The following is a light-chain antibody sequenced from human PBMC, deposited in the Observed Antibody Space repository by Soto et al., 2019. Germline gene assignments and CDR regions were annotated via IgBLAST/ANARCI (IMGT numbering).Light chain of an antibody. CDR3: QQYLSSPPYG. V-gene: IGKV3-20*01. Sequence: EIVLTQSPGTLSLSPGERATLSCRASQTISSYLAWYQHKPGQAPRLLIYDASSRATGIPDRFSGSGSGTDFTLTIRRLEPEDFTVYYCQQYLSSPPYGFGQGTKLEI. CDR1: QTISSY. CDR2: DAS. J-gene: IGKJ2*03.